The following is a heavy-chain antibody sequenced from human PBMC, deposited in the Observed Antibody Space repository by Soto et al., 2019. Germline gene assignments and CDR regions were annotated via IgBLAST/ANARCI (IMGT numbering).Heavy chain of an antibody. Sequence: SETLSLTCTVSGGSISSSTYYWGWIRQPPGKGLEWIASMYYTGSTYYNPSLKSRVTMSVDTSKNQFSLRLSSVTAADMAVYYCARYCSGGSCDYGYYFDYWGQGTLVTVSS. CDR2: MYYTGST. CDR1: GGSISSSTYY. CDR3: ARYCSGGSCDYGYYFDY. J-gene: IGHJ4*02. V-gene: IGHV4-39*01. D-gene: IGHD2-15*01.